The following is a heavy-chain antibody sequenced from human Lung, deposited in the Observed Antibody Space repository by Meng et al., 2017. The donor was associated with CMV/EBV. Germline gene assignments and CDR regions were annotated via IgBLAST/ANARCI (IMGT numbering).Heavy chain of an antibody. CDR3: ARDNNWGPDY. CDR1: GYTFTAHY. V-gene: IGHV1-2*02. D-gene: IGHD7-27*01. Sequence: ASVXVSCKASGYTFTAHYFHWVRQAPGQGLEWMGWIHPNRGDTNYAQQFQGRVTLTRDTSINTGYMELTRLTSDDTAVYYCARDNNWGPDYWGQGTLVTVSS. CDR2: IHPNRGDT. J-gene: IGHJ4*02.